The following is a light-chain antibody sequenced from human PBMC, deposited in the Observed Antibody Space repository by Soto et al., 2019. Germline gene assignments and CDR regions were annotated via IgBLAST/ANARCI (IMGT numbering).Light chain of an antibody. Sequence: DIQMTQSPSSLSASVGDRVTITCRASQGISNDLAWYQQKPGKVPKLLIYAASTLESGVPSRFSGSASGTYFILTISRLQPEDVTSYYCQKYNSALFTFGPGTKVDIK. CDR1: QGISND. J-gene: IGKJ3*01. CDR3: QKYNSALFT. V-gene: IGKV1-27*01. CDR2: AAS.